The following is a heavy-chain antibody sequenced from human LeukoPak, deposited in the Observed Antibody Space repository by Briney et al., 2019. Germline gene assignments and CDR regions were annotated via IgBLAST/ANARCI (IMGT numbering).Heavy chain of an antibody. J-gene: IGHJ4*02. Sequence: GGSLTLSCAASGFTFSNYAKHWVRQAPGKGLEWVAVVSYGGSNKYYADSVRGRFTISRDNSKNTLYLQMNTLRAEDTAVYYCARDFGWLSGFDSWGEGTLVTVSS. CDR1: GFTFSNYA. V-gene: IGHV3-30-3*01. D-gene: IGHD3-9*01. CDR3: ARDFGWLSGFDS. CDR2: VSYGGSNK.